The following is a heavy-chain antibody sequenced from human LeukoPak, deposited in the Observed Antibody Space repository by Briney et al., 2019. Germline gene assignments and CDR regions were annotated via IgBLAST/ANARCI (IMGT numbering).Heavy chain of an antibody. V-gene: IGHV1-18*01. J-gene: IGHJ4*02. CDR1: GYTFTSYG. D-gene: IGHD4-11*01. Sequence: GASVKVSCKASGYTFTSYGISWVRQAPGQGLEWMGWISAYNGNTNYAQKLQGRVTMTTDTSTSTAYMELRSLRSDDTAVYYCARDPRRWVDYTGPYYYDYWGQGTLVTVSS. CDR3: ARDPRRWVDYTGPYYYDY. CDR2: ISAYNGNT.